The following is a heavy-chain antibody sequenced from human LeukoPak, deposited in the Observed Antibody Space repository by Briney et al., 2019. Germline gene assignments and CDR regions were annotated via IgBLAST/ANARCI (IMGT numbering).Heavy chain of an antibody. CDR1: GFTFSSYA. D-gene: IGHD2-2*01. V-gene: IGHV3-23*01. Sequence: GGSLRLSCAASGFTFSSYAMSWVRQAPGKGLEWVSAISGSGGSTYYADSVKGRFTISRDNSKNTLYLQMNSLRAEDTAVYYCAKPYLGSKYQLLEYYFDYWGQGTLVTVSS. CDR3: AKPYLGSKYQLLEYYFDY. J-gene: IGHJ4*02. CDR2: ISGSGGST.